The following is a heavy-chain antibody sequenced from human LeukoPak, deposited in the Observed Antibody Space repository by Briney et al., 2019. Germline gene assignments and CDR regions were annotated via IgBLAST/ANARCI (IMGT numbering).Heavy chain of an antibody. CDR3: ARGVRRRPDAFDI. J-gene: IGHJ3*02. CDR1: GFTFSGSA. CDR2: IRSKTNSYAT. Sequence: GGSLRLSCAASGFTFSGSAMHWVRQASGKGLEWVGRIRSKTNSYATSYAASVKGRFALSRDDSKNTAYLQMNSLRAEDTAVYYCARGVRRRPDAFDIWGQGTMVTVSS. D-gene: IGHD2-8*01. V-gene: IGHV3-73*01.